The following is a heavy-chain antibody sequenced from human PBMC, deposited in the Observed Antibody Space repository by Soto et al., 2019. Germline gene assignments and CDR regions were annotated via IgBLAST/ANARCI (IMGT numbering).Heavy chain of an antibody. V-gene: IGHV3-7*01. CDR3: ARDSPPHYSGYDWVN. CDR1: GFTFSTYW. J-gene: IGHJ4*02. D-gene: IGHD5-12*01. CDR2: MKQDGSEK. Sequence: EVQLVESGGGLVQPGGSLRLSCAASGFTFSTYWMAWVRQAPGKGLEWVANMKQDGSEKYYVDSVKGRFTISRDNAKNSLYLQMNSLRAEDTAVYFCARDSPPHYSGYDWVNWGQGTLVTVSS.